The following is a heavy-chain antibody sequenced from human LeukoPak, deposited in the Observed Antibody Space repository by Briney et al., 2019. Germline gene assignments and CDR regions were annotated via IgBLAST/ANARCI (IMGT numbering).Heavy chain of an antibody. V-gene: IGHV4-34*01. CDR1: GGSFSGYY. J-gene: IGHJ6*02. Sequence: SETLSLTCAVYGGSFSGYYWSWIRQPPRKRLEWIGEIHHSGGTNYNPSLKSRVTISVDTSKNQFSLKLSSVTAADTAVYYCASTLVDIVVVPAANDGMDVWGQGTTVTVSS. D-gene: IGHD2-2*03. CDR2: IHHSGGT. CDR3: ASTLVDIVVVPAANDGMDV.